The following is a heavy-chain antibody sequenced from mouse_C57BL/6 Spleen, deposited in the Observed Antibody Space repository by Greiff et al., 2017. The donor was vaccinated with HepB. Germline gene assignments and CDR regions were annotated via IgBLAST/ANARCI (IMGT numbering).Heavy chain of an antibody. J-gene: IGHJ3*01. CDR2: INPSSGYT. Sequence: QVQLQQSGAELVKPGASVKLSCKASGYTFTSYWMHWVKQRPGQGLEWIGYINPSSGYTKYNQKFKDKATLTADKSSSTAYMQLSSLTYEDSAVYYCARYANRDEGRFAYWGQGTLVTVSA. CDR1: GYTFTSYW. D-gene: IGHD4-1*01. V-gene: IGHV1-7*01. CDR3: ARYANRDEGRFAY.